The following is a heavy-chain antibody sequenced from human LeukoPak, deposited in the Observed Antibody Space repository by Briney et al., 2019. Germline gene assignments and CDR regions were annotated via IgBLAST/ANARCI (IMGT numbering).Heavy chain of an antibody. J-gene: IGHJ4*02. CDR3: ARDASGNYDPYFDY. V-gene: IGHV4-59*12. D-gene: IGHD4-11*01. Sequence: SETLSLTCTVSGGSISSYYWSWIRQPPGKGLEWIGYIYYSGSTYYNPSLKSRVTISVDTSKNQFSLKLSSVTAADTAVYYCARDASGNYDPYFDYWGQGTLVTVSS. CDR1: GGSISSYY. CDR2: IYYSGST.